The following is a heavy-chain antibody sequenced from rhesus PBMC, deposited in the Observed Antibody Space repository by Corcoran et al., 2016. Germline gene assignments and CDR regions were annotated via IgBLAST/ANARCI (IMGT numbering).Heavy chain of an antibody. CDR2: IDGKIAGT. CDR1: GGSISGYY. Sequence: QLQLQESGPGLVKPSETLSLTCAVSGGSISGYYWSWIRQPPGKGLEWIGNIDGKIAGTNYNPSLKRRVTISKDTSKNQFSLKLSSVTAADTAVYYCARRGYSGSWNPFDYWGQGVLVTVSS. J-gene: IGHJ4*01. CDR3: ARRGYSGSWNPFDY. D-gene: IGHD6-25*01. V-gene: IGHV4-81*01.